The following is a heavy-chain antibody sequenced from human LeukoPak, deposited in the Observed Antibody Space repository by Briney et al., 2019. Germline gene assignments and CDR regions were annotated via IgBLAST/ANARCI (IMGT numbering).Heavy chain of an antibody. J-gene: IGHJ6*03. CDR1: GFTFSSYW. CDR3: ARDGSGYYYYMDV. CDR2: ISHDGSNK. D-gene: IGHD3-10*01. V-gene: IGHV3-30*03. Sequence: GGSLRLSCGASGFTFSSYWMHWVRQAPGKGLEWVAVISHDGSNKYYADSVKGRFTISRDNSKNTLYVQMNSLRAEDTAVYYCARDGSGYYYYMDVWGKGTTVTVSS.